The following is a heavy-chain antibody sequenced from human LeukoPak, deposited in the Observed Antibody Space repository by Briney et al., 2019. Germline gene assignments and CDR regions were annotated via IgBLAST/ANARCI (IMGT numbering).Heavy chain of an antibody. Sequence: VNVSCKASGYTFTHYDINGVRPATAQGLEGVGYMNPNCGNSPHAHKLHGRVTNTTDASQNTAYIEVNSVISGDTAVLYCASPFLRVNIWFDLGGQGTRVTVP. CDR2: MNPNCGNS. D-gene: IGHD3-3*02. J-gene: IGHJ5*02. CDR3: ASPFLRVNIWFDL. V-gene: IGHV1-8*03. CDR1: GYTFTHYD.